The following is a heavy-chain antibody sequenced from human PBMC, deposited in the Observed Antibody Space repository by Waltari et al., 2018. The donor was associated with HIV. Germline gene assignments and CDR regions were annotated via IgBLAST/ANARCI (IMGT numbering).Heavy chain of an antibody. Sequence: QITLKESGPTLVKPTQTLTLTCSFSGFSLITSGVSVGWIRQPPGKALECLALIYWDNDKSYSPSLKSRLTITKDTSKNQVVLTMTNMDPVDTATYYCAHILSNYGYFDYWGQGTLVTVSS. D-gene: IGHD4-4*01. CDR3: AHILSNYGYFDY. CDR1: GFSLITSGVS. CDR2: IYWDNDK. V-gene: IGHV2-5*02. J-gene: IGHJ4*02.